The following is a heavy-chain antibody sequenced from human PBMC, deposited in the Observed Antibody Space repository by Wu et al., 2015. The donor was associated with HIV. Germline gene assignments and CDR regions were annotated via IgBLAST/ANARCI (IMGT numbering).Heavy chain of an antibody. CDR3: ARGKRDILFGELRRYLIDP. V-gene: IGHV1-2*02. Sequence: QVQLVQSGAEVKKPGASVKVSCKASGYTFTGHYIHWMRQAPGQGLEWMGWINPNNGGTNYAQEFQGRVTMTRDTSITTAYMELRRLRSDDTAVYYCARGKRDILFGELRRYLIDPWGQGTVVTVSS. J-gene: IGHJ5*02. CDR2: INPNNGGT. D-gene: IGHD3-10*02. CDR1: GYTFTGHY.